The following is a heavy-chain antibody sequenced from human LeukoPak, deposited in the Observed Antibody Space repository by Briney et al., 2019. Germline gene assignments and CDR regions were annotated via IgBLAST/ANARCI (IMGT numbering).Heavy chain of an antibody. CDR3: ARDLLYDSSGCAFDI. D-gene: IGHD3-22*01. J-gene: IGHJ3*02. CDR2: INHSGST. CDR1: GGSFSGYY. V-gene: IGHV4-34*01. Sequence: PSETLSLTCAVYGGSFSGYYWSWIRQPPGKGLEWIGEINHSGSTNYNPSLKSRVTISVDTSKNQISLKLSSVTAADTAVYYCARDLLYDSSGCAFDIWGQGTMVTVSS.